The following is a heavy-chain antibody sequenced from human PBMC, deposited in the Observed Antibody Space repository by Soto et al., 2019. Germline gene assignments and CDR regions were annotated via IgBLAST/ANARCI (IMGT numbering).Heavy chain of an antibody. D-gene: IGHD2-2*01. Sequence: EVQLVESGGGLVQPGGSLRLSCAASGFTFSSYSMNWVRQAPGKGLEWVSYISSSSSIIYYADSVKGRFTISRDNAKNSLYLQMNSLRAEDTAVYYCARVRSTSWQEVDWFDPWGQGTLVTVSS. CDR1: GFTFSSYS. V-gene: IGHV3-48*01. CDR2: ISSSSSII. CDR3: ARVRSTSWQEVDWFDP. J-gene: IGHJ5*02.